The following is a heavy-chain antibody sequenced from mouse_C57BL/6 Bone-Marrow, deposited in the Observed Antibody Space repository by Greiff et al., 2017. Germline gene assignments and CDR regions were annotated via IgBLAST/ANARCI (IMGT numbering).Heavy chain of an antibody. CDR1: GFTFSSYA. CDR3: TRDSWLLRNYAMDY. Sequence: DVMLVESGEGLVKPGGSLKLSCAASGFTFSSYAMSWVRQTPEKRLEWVAYISSGGDYIYYADTVKGRFTISRDNARNTLYLQMSSLKSEDTAMYYCTRDSWLLRNYAMDYWGQGTSVTVSS. D-gene: IGHD2-3*01. J-gene: IGHJ4*01. V-gene: IGHV5-9-1*02. CDR2: ISSGGDYI.